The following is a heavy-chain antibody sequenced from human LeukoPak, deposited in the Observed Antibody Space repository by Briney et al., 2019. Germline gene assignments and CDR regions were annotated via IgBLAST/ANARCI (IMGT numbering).Heavy chain of an antibody. D-gene: IGHD3-16*02. V-gene: IGHV3-21*01. CDR1: GFTFSSYS. J-gene: IGHJ4*02. CDR2: SSRSSSYI. Sequence: GGSLRLSCAASGFTFSSYSMNLVRRAPGKGLEWVSSSSRSSSYIYYADSVKGRFTISRDNAKNSLYLQMNSLRAEDTAVYYCARDLGVGDYVWGSYRCFDYWGQGTLVTVSS. CDR3: ARDLGVGDYVWGSYRCFDY.